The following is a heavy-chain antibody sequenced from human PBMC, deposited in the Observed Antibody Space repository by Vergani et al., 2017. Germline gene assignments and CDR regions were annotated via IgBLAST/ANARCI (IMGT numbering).Heavy chain of an antibody. Sequence: EVQLLESGGGLVQPGGSLRLSCAASGFTFSNYAMSWVRQAPGRGLEWVSIITSSGTRTYYADSVKGRFTISRDNSKNTLYLQMNSLRAEDTAVYYCAKLTGGSGWYEGLDYWGQGTLVTVSS. D-gene: IGHD6-19*01. CDR1: GFTFSNYA. CDR3: AKLTGGSGWYEGLDY. CDR2: ITSSGTRT. J-gene: IGHJ4*02. V-gene: IGHV3-23*01.